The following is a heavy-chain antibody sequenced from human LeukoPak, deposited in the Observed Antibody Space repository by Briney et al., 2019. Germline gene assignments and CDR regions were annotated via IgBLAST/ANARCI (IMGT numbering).Heavy chain of an antibody. CDR3: ARNCPGQACDMDV. CDR2: IYYSGST. J-gene: IGHJ6*03. D-gene: IGHD1-1*01. V-gene: IGHV4-39*01. Sequence: PSETLSLTCTVSGGSISSSSYYWGWIRQPPGKGLEWIGSIYYSGSTYYNPSLKSRVTISVDTSKNQFSLKLSSVTAADTAVYYCARNCPGQACDMDVWGKGTTVTVSS. CDR1: GGSISSSSYY.